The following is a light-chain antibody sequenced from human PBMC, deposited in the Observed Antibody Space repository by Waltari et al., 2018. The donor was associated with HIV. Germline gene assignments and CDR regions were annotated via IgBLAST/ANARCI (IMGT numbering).Light chain of an antibody. CDR1: QSLSAN. J-gene: IGKJ2*01. V-gene: IGKV3-15*01. CDR2: AAS. CDR3: QQYNKWPPYT. Sequence: EIMLTQSPDSLPVSPGESATLSCRASQSLSANLAWYQQKPGQPSRLLLYAASTRATGVPARFSGSGSGTELTLTISGLQSDDSATYYCQQYNKWPPYTFGQGT.